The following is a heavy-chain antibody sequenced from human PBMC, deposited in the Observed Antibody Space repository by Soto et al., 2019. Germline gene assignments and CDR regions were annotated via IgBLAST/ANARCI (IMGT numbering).Heavy chain of an antibody. J-gene: IGHJ5*02. CDR2: ISYDGNNK. CDR1: GFTFSAYG. Sequence: GGSLRLSCAASGFTFSAYGMHWVRQAPGKGLEWVAVISYDGNNKYYADSVKGRFTITRDNSHNVLHLYMNSLGPEDTAVYYCTRGKAGIWWFDPWGLGTPVTVSS. V-gene: IGHV3-30*03. CDR3: TRGKAGIWWFDP. D-gene: IGHD2-21*01.